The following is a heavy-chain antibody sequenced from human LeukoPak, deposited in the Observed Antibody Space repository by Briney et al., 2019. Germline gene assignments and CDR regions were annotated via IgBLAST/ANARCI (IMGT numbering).Heavy chain of an antibody. CDR1: GFTVSSNY. J-gene: IGHJ4*02. V-gene: IGHV3-66*01. CDR3: ARTLKGRYGDYRVIY. D-gene: IGHD4-17*01. Sequence: GGSLRLSCAASGFTVSSNYMSWVRQAPGKGLEGVSVIYSGGSTYYADSVKGRFTISRDNSKNTLYLQMNSLRAEDTAVYYCARTLKGRYGDYRVIYWGQGTLVAVSS. CDR2: IYSGGST.